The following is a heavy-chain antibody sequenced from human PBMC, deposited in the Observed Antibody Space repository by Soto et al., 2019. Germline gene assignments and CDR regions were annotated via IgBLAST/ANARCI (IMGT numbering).Heavy chain of an antibody. J-gene: IGHJ4*02. V-gene: IGHV3-33*01. CDR1: GFTFSSYG. CDR3: ARSGGCSSASCYFRVDY. Sequence: PGGSLRLSCAASGFTFSSYGMHWVRQAPGKGLEWVAVIWYDGSNKYYADSVKGRFTISRDNSKNTLYLQMNSLRAEDTAVYYCARSGGCSSASCYFRVDYWGQGTLVTVS. D-gene: IGHD2-2*01. CDR2: IWYDGSNK.